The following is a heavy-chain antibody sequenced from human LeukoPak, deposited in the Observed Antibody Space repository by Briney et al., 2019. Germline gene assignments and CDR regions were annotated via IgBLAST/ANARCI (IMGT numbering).Heavy chain of an antibody. V-gene: IGHV4-59*01. D-gene: IGHD3-16*01. J-gene: IGHJ4*02. CDR2: IYYSGST. Sequence: KPSETLSLTCAVSGGSTSGYYRSWIRQPPGKGLEWIGYIYYSGSTNYHPSLKSRVTISVDTSKNQFSLKLSSVTAADTAVYYCASSHTYQPYYFDYWGQGTLVTVSS. CDR1: GGSTSGYY. CDR3: ASSHTYQPYYFDY.